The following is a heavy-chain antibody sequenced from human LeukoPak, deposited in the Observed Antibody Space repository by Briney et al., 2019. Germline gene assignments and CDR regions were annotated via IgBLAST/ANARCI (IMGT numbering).Heavy chain of an antibody. CDR3: ATGDYDSSGFDY. J-gene: IGHJ4*02. D-gene: IGHD3-22*01. Sequence: SETLSLTCTVSGGSISSGSYYWSWIRQPAGKGLEWIGRIYTSGSTNYNPSLKSRVTISVDTSKNQFSLKLSSVTAADTAVYYCATGDYDSSGFDYWGQGTLVTVSS. CDR2: IYTSGST. V-gene: IGHV4-61*02. CDR1: GGSISSGSYY.